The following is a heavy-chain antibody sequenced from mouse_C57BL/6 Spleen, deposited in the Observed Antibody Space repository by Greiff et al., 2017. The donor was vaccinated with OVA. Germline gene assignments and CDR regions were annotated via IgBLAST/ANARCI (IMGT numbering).Heavy chain of an antibody. CDR2: ISYDGSN. CDR3: ARDPPLNYYAMDY. J-gene: IGHJ4*01. D-gene: IGHD6-1*01. CDR1: GYSITSGYY. Sequence: DVKLQESGPGLVKPSQSLSLTCSVTGYSITSGYYWYCIRQFPGNKLEWMGYISYDGSNNYNPSLKNRITITRDTSKNQLFLKLNSVTTEDTATYYCARDPPLNYYAMDYWGQGTSVTVSS. V-gene: IGHV3-6*01.